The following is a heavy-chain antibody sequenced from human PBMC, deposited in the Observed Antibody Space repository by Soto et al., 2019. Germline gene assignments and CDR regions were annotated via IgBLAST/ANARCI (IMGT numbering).Heavy chain of an antibody. Sequence: SETLSLTCAVYGGSFSGYYWSWIRQPPGKGLEWIGEINHSGSTNYNPSLKSRVTISVDTSKNQFSLKLSSVTAADTAVYYCGRGGHFVVVPAANTRNWFAPGGKGTLVPVSS. D-gene: IGHD2-2*01. J-gene: IGHJ5*02. CDR1: GGSFSGYY. CDR3: GRGGHFVVVPAANTRNWFAP. CDR2: INHSGST. V-gene: IGHV4-34*01.